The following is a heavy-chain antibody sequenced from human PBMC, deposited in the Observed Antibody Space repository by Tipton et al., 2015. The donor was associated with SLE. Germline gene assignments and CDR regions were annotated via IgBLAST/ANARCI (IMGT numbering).Heavy chain of an antibody. CDR1: GGSISSGSYY. CDR2: IYTSGST. J-gene: IGHJ4*02. Sequence: TLSLTCTVSGGSISSGSYYWGWIRQPAGKGLEWIRHIYTSGSTNYNPSLKSRVTISVDTSKNQFSLKLSSVTAADTAVYYCARERGLGYDYWGQGTLVTVSS. V-gene: IGHV4-61*09. CDR3: ARERGLGYDY. D-gene: IGHD3-16*01.